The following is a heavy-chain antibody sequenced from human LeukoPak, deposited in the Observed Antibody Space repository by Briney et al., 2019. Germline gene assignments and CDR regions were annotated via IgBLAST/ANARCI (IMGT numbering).Heavy chain of an antibody. V-gene: IGHV4-34*01. D-gene: IGHD2-15*01. CDR1: GGSFSDYY. CDR2: INHSGST. Sequence: NPSETLSLTCAVYGGSFSDYYWSWIRQPPGKGLEWIGEINHSGSTNYNPSLKSRVTISVDTSKNQFSLKLSSVTAADTAVYYCARHPYCSGGSCPLGYYYYMDVWGKGTTVTISS. J-gene: IGHJ6*03. CDR3: ARHPYCSGGSCPLGYYYYMDV.